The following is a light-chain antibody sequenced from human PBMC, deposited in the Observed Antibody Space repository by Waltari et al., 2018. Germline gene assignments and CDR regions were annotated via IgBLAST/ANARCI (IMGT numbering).Light chain of an antibody. V-gene: IGKV1-39*01. CDR3: QQSYDTPRT. J-gene: IGKJ1*01. Sequence: SLSASVGDRVTITCRASQYISTYLNWYQQKPGKGPKLLIYAASTLQSRVPSRFSGSGSGTDFTFTISSLQLEDFATYYCQQSYDTPRTFGQGTKVEVK. CDR1: QYISTY. CDR2: AAS.